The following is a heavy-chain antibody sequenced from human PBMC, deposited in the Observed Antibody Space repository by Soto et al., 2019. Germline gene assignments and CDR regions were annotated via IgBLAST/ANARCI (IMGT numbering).Heavy chain of an antibody. CDR1: GFRLSDYE. J-gene: IGHJ4*02. D-gene: IGHD3-9*01. Sequence: GGSLRLSCAVSGFRLSDYEMSWIRQAPGKGPEWVSFIRRSGDTIYNVDSVKGRFTISRDNAKNSLYLQMNSLRAEDTAVYYCARVRYFDWSQKFDYWGQGTLVTVSS. V-gene: IGHV3-11*01. CDR2: IRRSGDTI. CDR3: ARVRYFDWSQKFDY.